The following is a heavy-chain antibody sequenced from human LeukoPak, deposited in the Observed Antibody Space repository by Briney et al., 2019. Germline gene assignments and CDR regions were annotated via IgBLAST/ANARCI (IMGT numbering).Heavy chain of an antibody. CDR1: GGSFTGYY. D-gene: IGHD1-1*01. Sequence: SETLSLTCAVYGGSFTGYYWSWIRQSPGKGLQWIAEVNHRGDTNYNPSVKGRVTISVDTSKNQFSLKVTSLTAADTAVYYCARGPTISETGYFDYWGQGPLVTVSS. V-gene: IGHV4-34*01. CDR2: VNHRGDT. J-gene: IGHJ4*03. CDR3: ARGPTISETGYFDY.